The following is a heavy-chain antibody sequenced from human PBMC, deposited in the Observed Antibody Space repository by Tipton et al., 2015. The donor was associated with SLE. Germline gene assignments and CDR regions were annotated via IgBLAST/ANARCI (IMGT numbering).Heavy chain of an antibody. J-gene: IGHJ4*02. Sequence: SLRLSCAASGFTFNDYAMSWARQAPGKGLEWVSVIYSGGGTLYADSVMGRFTISRDNSKNTLYLQMNSLRGEYSAVYFCAKGLQELHTFYYDSWGQGDLVTVSS. D-gene: IGHD3-16*01. CDR1: GFTFNDYA. V-gene: IGHV3-23*03. CDR3: AKGLQELHTFYYDS. CDR2: IYSGGGT.